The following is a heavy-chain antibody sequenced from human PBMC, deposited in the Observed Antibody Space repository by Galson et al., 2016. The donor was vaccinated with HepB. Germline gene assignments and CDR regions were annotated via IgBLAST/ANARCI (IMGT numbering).Heavy chain of an antibody. Sequence: SVKVSCKASGYTFISYGVSWVRQAPGQGLQWMGWISGYNGKTNYAQRFQGRVTMTTDTSTSTAYMELRSLRSDDTAVYYCARDDYGGDKFDYWGQGTLVTVSS. CDR1: GYTFISYG. D-gene: IGHD4-23*01. CDR2: ISGYNGKT. V-gene: IGHV1-18*04. CDR3: ARDDYGGDKFDY. J-gene: IGHJ4*02.